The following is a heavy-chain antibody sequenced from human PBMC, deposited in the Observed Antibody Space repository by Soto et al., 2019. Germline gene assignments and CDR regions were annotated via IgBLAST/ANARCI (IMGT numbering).Heavy chain of an antibody. CDR2: ISYDGSNK. CDR3: ARVSWELEPPGYDYGMDV. Sequence: QVQLVESGGGVVQPGRSLRLSCAASGFTFSSYAMHWVRQAPGKGLEWVAVISYDGSNKYYADSVKGRFTISRDNSKNTLYLQMSSLRAEDAAVYYWARVSWELEPPGYDYGMDVWGQWSTVTVSS. V-gene: IGHV3-30-3*01. CDR1: GFTFSSYA. D-gene: IGHD1-26*01. J-gene: IGHJ6*02.